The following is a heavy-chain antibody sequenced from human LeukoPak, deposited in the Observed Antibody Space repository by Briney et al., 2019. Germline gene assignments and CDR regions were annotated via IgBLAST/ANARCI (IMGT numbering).Heavy chain of an antibody. Sequence: GGSLRLSCAASGFTFSNYAMSWVRQAPGEGLEWVSGVSGSGDTTYYADSVKGRFTISRDNSKNTLYLQMSSLRAEDTALYYCSKGNIAASATSLHFDYRGQGTLVTVSS. CDR3: SKGNIAASATSLHFDY. CDR1: GFTFSNYA. CDR2: VSGSGDTT. V-gene: IGHV3-23*01. J-gene: IGHJ4*02. D-gene: IGHD6-6*01.